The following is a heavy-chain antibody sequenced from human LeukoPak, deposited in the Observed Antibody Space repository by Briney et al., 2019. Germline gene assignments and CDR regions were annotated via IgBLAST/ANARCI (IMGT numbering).Heavy chain of an antibody. J-gene: IGHJ6*03. CDR2: INPNGGGR. D-gene: IGHD3-3*01. Sequence: EASVKVSCKASGYTFTGYYLHWVRQAPGQGLEWMGWINPNGGGREYAQKFQGRVTMTRDTSISTAYMELSRLRSDDTAVYYCARGGDFWSGYSAGYYYYMDVWGKGTTVTVSS. CDR1: GYTFTGYY. CDR3: ARGGDFWSGYSAGYYYYMDV. V-gene: IGHV1-2*02.